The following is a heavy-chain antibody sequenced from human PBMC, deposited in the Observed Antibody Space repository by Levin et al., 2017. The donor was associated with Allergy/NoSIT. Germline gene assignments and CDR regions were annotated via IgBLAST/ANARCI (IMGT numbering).Heavy chain of an antibody. CDR3: ARVVFGEMDY. Sequence: GESLKISCAASGFTVSTNYMTWVRQAPGEGLEWVSVIYSGGNTYYADSVEGRFTISRDNSKNTVYLQMKSLRVEDTAVYYCARVVFGEMDYWGQGTLVTVSS. CDR1: GFTVSTNY. J-gene: IGHJ4*02. D-gene: IGHD3-10*02. V-gene: IGHV3-53*01. CDR2: IYSGGNT.